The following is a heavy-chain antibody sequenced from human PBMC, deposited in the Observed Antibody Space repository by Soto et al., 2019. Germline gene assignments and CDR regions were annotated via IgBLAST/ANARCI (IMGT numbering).Heavy chain of an antibody. J-gene: IGHJ4*02. D-gene: IGHD3-10*01. CDR3: VRDVRAYGTFES. Sequence: PGGSLRLSCEASGFSLSTYSMNWVRQAPGKGLEWVSCISTSSTFIYYADSVVGRFTISRDNTRNSLYLQMNSLRADDTAVYYCVRDVRAYGTFESWGPGTLVTVSS. V-gene: IGHV3-21*04. CDR2: ISTSSTFI. CDR1: GFSLSTYS.